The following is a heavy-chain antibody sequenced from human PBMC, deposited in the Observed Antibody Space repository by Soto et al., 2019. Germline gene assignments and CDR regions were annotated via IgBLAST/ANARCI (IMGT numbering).Heavy chain of an antibody. Sequence: GESLKISCKGAGYSFAGYWITWVRQKPGKGLEWVGRIDPSDSQTYYSPSFRGHVTISATKSITTVFLQWSSLRASDTAMYYCARQIYYADTGPNFQYYFDSWGQGTPVTVSS. CDR3: ARQIYYADTGPNFQYYFDS. D-gene: IGHD3-22*01. J-gene: IGHJ4*02. V-gene: IGHV5-10-1*01. CDR1: GYSFAGYW. CDR2: IDPSDSQT.